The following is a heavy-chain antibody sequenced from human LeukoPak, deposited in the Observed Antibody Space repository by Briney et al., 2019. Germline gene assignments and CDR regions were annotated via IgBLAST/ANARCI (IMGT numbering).Heavy chain of an antibody. V-gene: IGHV1-2*02. CDR2: INPDSGGT. D-gene: IGHD3-16*02. CDR3: ARADPYDYVWGCYRVPQGY. J-gene: IGHJ4*02. CDR1: GYTFTGYY. Sequence: ASVKVSCKASGYTFTGYYMHWVRQAPGQGLEWMGWINPDSGGTNYAQKLQGRVTMTTDTSTSTAYMELRSLRSDDTAVYYCARADPYDYVWGCYRVPQGYWGQGTLVTVSS.